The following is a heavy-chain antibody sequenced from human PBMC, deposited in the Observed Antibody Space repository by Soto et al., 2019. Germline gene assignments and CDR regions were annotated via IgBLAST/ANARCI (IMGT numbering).Heavy chain of an antibody. CDR1: GYTFTSYD. D-gene: IGHD1-26*01. J-gene: IGHJ4*02. CDR3: ARGRLVGATNGAGY. V-gene: IGHV1-8*01. Sequence: QVQLVQSGAEVKKPGASVKVSCKAPGYTFTSYDINWVRQATGQGLERMGWMKPNSGNTGYAQKFQGRVTMTRNTSISTGYRELSSLTIEDTAVYYCARGRLVGATNGAGYWGQETLVTVSS. CDR2: MKPNSGNT.